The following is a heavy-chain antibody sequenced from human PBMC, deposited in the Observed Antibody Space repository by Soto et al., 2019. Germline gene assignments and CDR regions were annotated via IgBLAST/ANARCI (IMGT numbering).Heavy chain of an antibody. CDR3: ARATSRTAYCGGDCYSEIDY. D-gene: IGHD2-21*01. CDR2: IYYSGST. V-gene: IGHV4-59*01. J-gene: IGHJ4*02. Sequence: SETLSLTCTVSGGSISSYYWSWIRQPPGKGLEWIGYIYYSGSTNYNPSLKSRVTISVDTSKNQFSLKLSSVTAADTAVYYCARATSRTAYCGGDCYSEIDYWGQGTLVTVSS. CDR1: GGSISSYY.